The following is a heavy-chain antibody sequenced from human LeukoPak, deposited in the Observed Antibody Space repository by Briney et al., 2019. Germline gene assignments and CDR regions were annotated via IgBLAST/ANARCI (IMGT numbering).Heavy chain of an antibody. V-gene: IGHV4-59*01. J-gene: IGHJ6*02. CDR3: ARSKYPVKEYYYGSGSFSGMDV. CDR1: GGSISSYY. CDR2: IYYSGST. Sequence: SETLSLTCTVSGGSISSYYWSWIRQPPGKGLEWIGYIYYSGSTNYNPSLKSRVTISVDTSKNQFPLKLSSVTAADTAVYYCARSKYPVKEYYYGSGSFSGMDVWGQGTTVTVSS. D-gene: IGHD3-10*01.